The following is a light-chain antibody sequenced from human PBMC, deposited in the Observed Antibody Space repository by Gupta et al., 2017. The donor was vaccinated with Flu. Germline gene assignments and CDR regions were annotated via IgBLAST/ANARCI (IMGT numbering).Light chain of an antibody. CDR1: SSNNGNNY. J-gene: IGLJ3*02. V-gene: IGLV1-51*02. Sequence: QSVLTQPPSVSAAPGQKVTIFCSGSSSNNGNNYVSWYQQFPGTAPKLLIYENNRRPSGIPDRFSGSKSGTSATLGITGLQTGDEADYYCASWDNSRSATVFGGGTKVTVL. CDR3: ASWDNSRSATV. CDR2: ENN.